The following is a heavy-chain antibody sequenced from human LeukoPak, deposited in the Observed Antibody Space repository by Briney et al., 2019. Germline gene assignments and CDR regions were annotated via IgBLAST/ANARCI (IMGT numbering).Heavy chain of an antibody. Sequence: GESLKISCKGSGYNFTNYWIGWVRQMPGKGLEWMGIIYPGDSDTRYSPSFQGQVTISADRSSSTAYLQWSSLEASDTALYYSARPGTARGFDYWGQGTLVTVSS. D-gene: IGHD1-14*01. J-gene: IGHJ4*02. V-gene: IGHV5-51*01. CDR3: ARPGTARGFDY. CDR1: GYNFTNYW. CDR2: IYPGDSDT.